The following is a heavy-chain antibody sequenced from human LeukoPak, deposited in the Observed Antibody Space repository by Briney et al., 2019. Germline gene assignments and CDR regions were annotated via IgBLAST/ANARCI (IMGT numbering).Heavy chain of an antibody. J-gene: IGHJ3*02. CDR1: GFTFSSYS. D-gene: IGHD3-9*01. V-gene: IGHV3-21*01. CDR3: ARDGPVYLTGYRWALDAFDI. CDR2: ISSSSSYI. Sequence: GGSLRLSCAASGFTFSSYSMNWVRQAPGKGLEWVSSISSSSSYIYYADSVKGRFTISRDNAKNSLYLQMNGLRAEDTAVYYCARDGPVYLTGYRWALDAFDIWGQGTMVTVSS.